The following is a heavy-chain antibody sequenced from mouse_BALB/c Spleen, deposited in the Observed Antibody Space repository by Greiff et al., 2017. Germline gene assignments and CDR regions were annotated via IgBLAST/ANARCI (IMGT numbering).Heavy chain of an antibody. J-gene: IGHJ2*01. CDR3: ARSYYRSLYYFDY. CDR1: GYSFTSYW. V-gene: IGHV1S126*01. D-gene: IGHD2-14*01. Sequence: VQRVESGPQLVRPGASVKISCKASGYSFTSYWMHWVKQRPGQGLEWIGMIDPSDSETRLNQKFKDKATLTVDKSSSTAYMQLSSPTSEDSAVYYCARSYYRSLYYFDYWGQGTTLTVSS. CDR2: IDPSDSET.